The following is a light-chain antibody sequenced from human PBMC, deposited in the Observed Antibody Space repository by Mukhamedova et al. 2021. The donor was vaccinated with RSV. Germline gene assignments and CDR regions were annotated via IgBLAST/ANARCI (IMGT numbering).Light chain of an antibody. V-gene: IGKV3-20*01. J-gene: IGKJ3*01. Sequence: ASGIPDRFSGSASGTDFTLAISRLEPEDFAVYYCQRGSTFGPGTKVNIK. CDR3: QRGST.